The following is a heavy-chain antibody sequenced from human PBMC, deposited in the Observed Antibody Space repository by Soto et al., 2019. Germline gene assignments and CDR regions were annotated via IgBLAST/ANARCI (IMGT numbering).Heavy chain of an antibody. CDR2: TTHRERT. Sequence: LSITSADYGGSFSAYYWRWIRQAPGKVLGWIGETTHRERTTYHPSPKSRVTISVDTSKNQFALKLSSVTAAETAVYYCAGAGYCSSTSCPKAPIHDWGQGTRVTVSS. CDR3: AGAGYCSSTSCPKAPIHD. D-gene: IGHD2-2*01. V-gene: IGHV4-34*01. CDR1: GGSFSAYY. J-gene: IGHJ4*02.